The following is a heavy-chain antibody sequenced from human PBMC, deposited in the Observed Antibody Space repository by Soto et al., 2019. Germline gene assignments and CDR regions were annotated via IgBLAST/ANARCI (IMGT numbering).Heavy chain of an antibody. V-gene: IGHV1-69*01. CDR1: GGTFKNNG. D-gene: IGHD2-8*01. CDR2: IIPVFGTT. CDR3: ARVRCFNGLCHTADYGMDV. Sequence: QVQLVQSGAEVKKPGSSVKVACRAPGGTFKNNGISWVRQAPGQGLEWMGGIIPVFGTTKYAQSFQGRLTITADDATSTAYMELSSLRSDDTAVYFCARVRCFNGLCHTADYGMDVWGQGTTVTVSS. J-gene: IGHJ6*02.